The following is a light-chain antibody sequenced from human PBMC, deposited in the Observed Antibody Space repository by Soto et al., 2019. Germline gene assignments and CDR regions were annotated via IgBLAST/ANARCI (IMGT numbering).Light chain of an antibody. V-gene: IGKV3-20*01. Sequence: EIVLTQSPGTLSLSPGQRDTLSCRASQSVSSSSLAWYQQRPGQAPRLLIYGASRRATGIPDRFSGSGSGTDFTLTISSLEPEDFAVYYCQHYGASPKYTFGQGTKLEIK. CDR1: QSVSSSS. J-gene: IGKJ2*01. CDR2: GAS. CDR3: QHYGASPKYT.